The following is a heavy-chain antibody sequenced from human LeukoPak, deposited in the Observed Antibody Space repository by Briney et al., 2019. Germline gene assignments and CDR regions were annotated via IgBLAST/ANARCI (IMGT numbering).Heavy chain of an antibody. CDR3: ARDGEQWLVRAYYFDY. J-gene: IGHJ4*02. Sequence: GASVKVSCKASGYTFTSYGSSWVRQAPGQGLEWMGWISAYNGNTNYAQKLQGRVTMTTDTSTSTAYMELTSLRSDDPAVYSCARDGEQWLVRAYYFDYWGQGTLVTVSS. CDR2: ISAYNGNT. CDR1: GYTFTSYG. D-gene: IGHD6-19*01. V-gene: IGHV1-18*01.